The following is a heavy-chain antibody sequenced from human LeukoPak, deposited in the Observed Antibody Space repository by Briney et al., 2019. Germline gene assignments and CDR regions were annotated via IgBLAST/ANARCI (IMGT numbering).Heavy chain of an antibody. V-gene: IGHV4-59*01. D-gene: IGHD5-18*01. CDR3: ARDHEDTAMVTPHAFDI. CDR1: GGSISSYY. J-gene: IGHJ3*02. CDR2: IYCSGST. Sequence: SETLSLTCTVSGGSISSYYWSWIRQPPGKGLEWIGYIYCSGSTNYNPSLKSRVTISVDTSKNQFSLKLSSVTAADTAVYYCARDHEDTAMVTPHAFDIWGQGTMVTVSS.